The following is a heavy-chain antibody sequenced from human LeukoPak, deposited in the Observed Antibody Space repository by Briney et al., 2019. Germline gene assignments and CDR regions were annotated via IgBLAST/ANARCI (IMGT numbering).Heavy chain of an antibody. Sequence: PSETLSLTCTVSVGSISSYYWSWIRQPPGKGLEWIGYIYYSGSTNYNPSLKSRVTISVDTSKNQFSLKLSSVTAADTAVYYCARVSDTAMVLGFDYWGQGTLVTVSS. CDR3: ARVSDTAMVLGFDY. V-gene: IGHV4-59*01. CDR2: IYYSGST. CDR1: VGSISSYY. D-gene: IGHD5-18*01. J-gene: IGHJ4*02.